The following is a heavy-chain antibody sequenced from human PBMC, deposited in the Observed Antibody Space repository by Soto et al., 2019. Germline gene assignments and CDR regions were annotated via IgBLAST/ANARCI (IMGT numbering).Heavy chain of an antibody. CDR2: ISGSGGST. Sequence: PGGSLRLSCAASGFTFSSYAMSWVRQAPGKGLEWVSAISGSGGSTYYADSVKGRFTISRDNSKNTLYLQMNSLRSEDTAVYYCARVHTMVRGAFDVAYYYYYYGMDVWGQGTTVTVSS. V-gene: IGHV3-23*01. CDR3: ARVHTMVRGAFDVAYYYYYYGMDV. CDR1: GFTFSSYA. D-gene: IGHD3-10*01. J-gene: IGHJ6*02.